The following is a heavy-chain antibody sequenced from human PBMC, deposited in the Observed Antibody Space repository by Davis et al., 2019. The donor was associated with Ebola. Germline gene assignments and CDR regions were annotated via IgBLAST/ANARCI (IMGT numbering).Heavy chain of an antibody. D-gene: IGHD6-19*01. V-gene: IGHV3-30-3*02. CDR1: GFTFSSYA. Sequence: GESLKISCAASGFTFSSYAMHWVRQAPGKGLEWVAVISYDGSNKYYADSVKGRFTISRDNSKNTLYLQMNSLRAEDTAVYYCAKIRGSGWYYNYYGMDVWGKGTTVTVSS. CDR2: ISYDGSNK. CDR3: AKIRGSGWYYNYYGMDV. J-gene: IGHJ6*04.